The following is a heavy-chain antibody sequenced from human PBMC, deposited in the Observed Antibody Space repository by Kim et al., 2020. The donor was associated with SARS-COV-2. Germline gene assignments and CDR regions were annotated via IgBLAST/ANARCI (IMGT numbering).Heavy chain of an antibody. CDR1: GFTFSDYY. V-gene: IGHV3-11*05. Sequence: GGSLRLSCAASGFTFSDYYMSWIRQAPGKGLEWVSYISSSSSYTNYADSVKGRFTISRDNAKNSLYLQMNSLRAEDTAVYYCARVRGPILWFGEHANQDYYFDYWGQGTLVTVSS. J-gene: IGHJ4*02. CDR3: ARVRGPILWFGEHANQDYYFDY. D-gene: IGHD3-10*01. CDR2: ISSSSSYT.